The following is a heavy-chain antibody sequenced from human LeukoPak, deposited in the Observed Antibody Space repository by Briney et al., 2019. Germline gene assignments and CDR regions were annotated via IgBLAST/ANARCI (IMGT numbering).Heavy chain of an antibody. J-gene: IGHJ4*02. CDR3: ASWAGHITTSAWYPPFDY. D-gene: IGHD6-19*01. V-gene: IGHV1-69*04. Sequence: SVKVSCKASGGTFSRYGIDWVRQAPGQGLEWMGRIIPILHVANYAQQFQGRVTITADTSTSTAYMELSRLRSEDTAVYYCASWAGHITTSAWYPPFDYWGQGTLVTVSS. CDR1: GGTFSRYG. CDR2: IIPILHVA.